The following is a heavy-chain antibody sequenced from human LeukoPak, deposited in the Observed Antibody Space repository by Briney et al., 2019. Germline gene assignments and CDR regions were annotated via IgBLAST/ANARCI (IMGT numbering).Heavy chain of an antibody. D-gene: IGHD1-26*01. Sequence: PGGSLRLSCAASGFTFSSFAMSWVRQAPGKGLEWVSHVIPSGGSTYYADSVKGRFTISRVNSKSTLYLQMNSLRAEDTAVYFCTTWVGAHFDFWGQGTLVTVSS. CDR1: GFTFSSFA. J-gene: IGHJ4*02. CDR2: VIPSGGST. CDR3: TTWVGAHFDF. V-gene: IGHV3-23*01.